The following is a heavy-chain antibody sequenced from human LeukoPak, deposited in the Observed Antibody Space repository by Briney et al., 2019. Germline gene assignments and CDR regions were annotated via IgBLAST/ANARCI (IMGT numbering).Heavy chain of an antibody. CDR2: ISGSGGST. V-gene: IGHV3-23*01. D-gene: IGHD6-13*01. J-gene: IGHJ6*03. Sequence: QPGGSLRLSCAASGFTFSSYAMSWVRQAPGKGLEWVSAISGSGGSTYYADSVKGRFTISRDDSKNTLYLQMNSLKTEDTAVYYCTTLTRIAAAGFFSYYYYMDVWGKGTTVTVSS. CDR1: GFTFSSYA. CDR3: TTLTRIAAAGFFSYYYYMDV.